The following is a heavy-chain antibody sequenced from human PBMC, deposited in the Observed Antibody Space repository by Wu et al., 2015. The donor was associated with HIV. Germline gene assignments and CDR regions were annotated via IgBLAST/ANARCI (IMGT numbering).Heavy chain of an antibody. CDR2: IIPQNGDT. CDR3: ASRANYGGTSFGGFALDT. Sequence: QVHLVQSGAEVKKPGASVKVSCKASGFTFNNYIIVWVRQAPGQGLEWMGWIIPQNGDTDLAPNVQNRVSMTTDASTNLAYMELRTLTSDDTAMYYCASRANYGGTSFGGFALDTWGQGYNGHRL. CDR1: GFTFNNYI. V-gene: IGHV1-18*01. J-gene: IGHJ3*02. D-gene: IGHD3-16*01.